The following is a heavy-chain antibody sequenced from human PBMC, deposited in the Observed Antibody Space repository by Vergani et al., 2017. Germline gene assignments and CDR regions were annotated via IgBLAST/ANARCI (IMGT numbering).Heavy chain of an antibody. Sequence: QVQLQESGPGLVKPSETLSLSCTVSGGSISSYYWSWIRQPPGKGLEWIGYIYYSGSTNYNPALKSRVTISVDTSKNQFSLKLSSVTAADMAVYYCARVERSGGARGDALDSWGQGTMVTVSS. J-gene: IGHJ3*02. CDR2: IYYSGST. D-gene: IGHD3-10*01. CDR1: GGSISSYY. V-gene: IGHV4-59*01. CDR3: ARVERSGGARGDALDS.